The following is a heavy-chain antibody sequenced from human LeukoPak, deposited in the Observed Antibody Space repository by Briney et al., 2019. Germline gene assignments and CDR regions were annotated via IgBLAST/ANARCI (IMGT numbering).Heavy chain of an antibody. V-gene: IGHV3-30*18. Sequence: GRSLRLSCEASGFTFSGYAMHWVRQAPGKGLEWVASISCDRNTYDGDSVKGRFTISRGNSKDTVYLQMNSLRPDDTAVYHCVKGPYYYDYSGYLFDYWLQGTLVTVSS. CDR2: ISCDRNT. CDR3: VKGPYYYDYSGYLFDY. CDR1: GFTFSGYA. D-gene: IGHD3-22*01. J-gene: IGHJ4*02.